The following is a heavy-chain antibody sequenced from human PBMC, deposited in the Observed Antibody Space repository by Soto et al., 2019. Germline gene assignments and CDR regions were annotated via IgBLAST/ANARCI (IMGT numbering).Heavy chain of an antibody. CDR3: ARSGGMRAAAGIGYRALEI. D-gene: IGHD6-13*01. CDR2: ISGSGGST. Sequence: PGGSLRLSCAASGFPFSSYAMSWVPQAPGEGLEWVSAISGSGGSTYYADSVKGRFTISRDNSKNTLYLQMRSRRAEDTAVYYCARSGGMRAAAGIGYRALEIWGQGTMVTVSS. J-gene: IGHJ3*02. V-gene: IGHV3-23*01. CDR1: GFPFSSYA.